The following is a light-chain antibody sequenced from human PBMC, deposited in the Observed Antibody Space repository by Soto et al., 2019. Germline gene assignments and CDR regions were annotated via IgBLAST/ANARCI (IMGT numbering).Light chain of an antibody. CDR2: KTS. J-gene: IGKJ1*01. CDR3: QQYDVNSS. CDR1: ESIGRW. V-gene: IGKV1-5*03. Sequence: IQMTQSPSTLSASMGGTVTITCRASESIGRWLAWYQQKPGKVPRLLIYKTSNLESGVPPRFSGSGSGTEFTLTISSLQPDDVATYYYQQYDVNSSFGQGTKVELK.